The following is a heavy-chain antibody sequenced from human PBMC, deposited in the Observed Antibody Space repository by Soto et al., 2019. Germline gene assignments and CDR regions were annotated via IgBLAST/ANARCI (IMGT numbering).Heavy chain of an antibody. CDR2: IMKDGSVK. J-gene: IGHJ4*01. CDR1: GFTFGSYW. D-gene: IGHD3-10*01. V-gene: IGHV3-7*01. CDR3: ARDSGYDSGSSVNHYLDY. Sequence: VGSLILSCASSGFTFGSYWMSWVRQTPGKGLEWLGTIMKDGSVKKYVDSVKGRFTVSRDNAKNSLYLQMDSLRVEDTAVYYCARDSGYDSGSSVNHYLDYWGHGTLVTVSS.